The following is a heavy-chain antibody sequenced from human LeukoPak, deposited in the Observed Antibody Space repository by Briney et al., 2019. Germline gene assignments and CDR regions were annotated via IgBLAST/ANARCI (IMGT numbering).Heavy chain of an antibody. CDR1: GFTFSSYS. CDR3: ASTLIAAAGKGSNWLDP. J-gene: IGHJ5*02. V-gene: IGHV3-48*01. CDR2: ISSSSSTI. D-gene: IGHD6-13*01. Sequence: GGSLRLSCAASGFTFSSYSMNWVRQAPGKGLEWVSYISSSSSTIYYADSVKGRFTISRDNAKNSLYLQMNSLRAEDTAVYYCASTLIAAAGKGSNWLDPWGQGTLVTVSS.